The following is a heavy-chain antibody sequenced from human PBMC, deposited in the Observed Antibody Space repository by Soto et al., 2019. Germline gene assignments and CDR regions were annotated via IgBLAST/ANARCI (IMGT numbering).Heavy chain of an antibody. CDR2: IDSGSSFI. J-gene: IGHJ4*02. CDR3: ARDPLWFVESGYFDS. Sequence: EVQLVESGGGLVQPGGSLRLSCAASGFTFSSHAMNWVRQVPGKGLEWVSSIDSGSSFIDYADSVKGRFTISRDNAKNSRYLQLSSLRAEYTAVYYGARDPLWFVESGYFDSWGQGALVTVSS. CDR1: GFTFSSHA. D-gene: IGHD3-10*01. V-gene: IGHV3-21*01.